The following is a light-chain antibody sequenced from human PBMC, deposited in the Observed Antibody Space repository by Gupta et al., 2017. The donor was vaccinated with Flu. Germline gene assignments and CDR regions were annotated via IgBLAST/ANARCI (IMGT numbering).Light chain of an antibody. J-gene: IGLJ1*01. CDR2: QDS. CDR3: QAWDSSTCV. V-gene: IGLV3-1*01. CDR1: KLGDKY. Sequence: SSDLTQPPSVSVSPGQTASITCSGDKLGDKYVCWYQQKPGQSPVLVISQDSNRPAWIPERFSGSNSGNTATLTIRGTQAMDEADYYCQAWDSSTCVFGTGTKFTVL.